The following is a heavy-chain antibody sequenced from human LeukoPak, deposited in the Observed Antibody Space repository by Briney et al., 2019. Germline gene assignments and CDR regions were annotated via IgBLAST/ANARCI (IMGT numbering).Heavy chain of an antibody. J-gene: IGHJ4*02. CDR1: VFTFNRNA. CDR2: IGGSGDNT. Sequence: GGSLRLSCAASVFTFNRNAIGSVRQAPGKGLEWVSTIGGSGDNTFYADSVKGRFTISRDNSKNMLHLQMSSLTGEDTALYYCVRRGDASSGWGDHDYWGQGALVTVSS. CDR3: VRRGDASSGWGDHDY. V-gene: IGHV3-23*01. D-gene: IGHD6-19*01.